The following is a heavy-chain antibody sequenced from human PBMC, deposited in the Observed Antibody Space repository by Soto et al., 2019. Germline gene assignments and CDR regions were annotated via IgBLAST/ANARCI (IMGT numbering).Heavy chain of an antibody. V-gene: IGHV3-33*01. CDR2: IWYDGSNK. J-gene: IGHJ4*02. Sequence: GGSLRLSCAASGFTFSSYGMHWVRQAPGKGLEWVAVIWYDGSNKYYADSVKGRLTISRDNSKNTLYLQMNSLRAEDTAVYYCVRDAHRGGDFDYWGQGTLVTVSS. CDR3: VRDAHRGGDFDY. D-gene: IGHD3-10*01. CDR1: GFTFSSYG.